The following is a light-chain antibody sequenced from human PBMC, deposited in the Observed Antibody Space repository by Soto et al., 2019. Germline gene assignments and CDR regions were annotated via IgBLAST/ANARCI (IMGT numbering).Light chain of an antibody. CDR2: GAS. V-gene: IGKV3D-20*02. CDR3: QQRSNWPPRSIT. CDR1: QSVSSSY. Sequence: IVLTKSPGTLSLSPWDRATLSCRASQSVSSSYLAWYQQKPGQAPGPLIYGASSRATGIPDRFSGSGSGTDFTLTISRLEPEDFAVYYCQQRSNWPPRSITFGQGTRLEIK. J-gene: IGKJ5*01.